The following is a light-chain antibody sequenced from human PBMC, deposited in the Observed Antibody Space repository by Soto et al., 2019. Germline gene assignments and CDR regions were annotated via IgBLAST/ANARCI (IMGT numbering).Light chain of an antibody. CDR2: MAS. V-gene: IGKV1-5*03. Sequence: DIQMTQSPSTLSASIGDRVTITCRASQSVGSWLAWYQRRPGKAPKLLIYMASTLEGGVPSRFSGSGSGTEFTLTISSLQPDDFATSYCQQYNTYSPTFGQGTRVEI. CDR1: QSVGSW. CDR3: QQYNTYSPT. J-gene: IGKJ1*01.